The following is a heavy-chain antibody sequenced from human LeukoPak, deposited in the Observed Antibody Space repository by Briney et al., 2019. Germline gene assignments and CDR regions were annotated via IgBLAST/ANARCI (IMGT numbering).Heavy chain of an antibody. Sequence: PGGSLRLSCAASGFTVSSNYMSWVRQAPGKGLEWVSVIYSGGSTYYADSVKGRFIISRDNSKNTLYLQMNSLRAEDTAVYYCARVGKRITIFGVVIPNAFDIWGQGTMVTVSS. J-gene: IGHJ3*02. D-gene: IGHD3-3*01. CDR2: IYSGGST. V-gene: IGHV3-53*01. CDR3: ARVGKRITIFGVVIPNAFDI. CDR1: GFTVSSNY.